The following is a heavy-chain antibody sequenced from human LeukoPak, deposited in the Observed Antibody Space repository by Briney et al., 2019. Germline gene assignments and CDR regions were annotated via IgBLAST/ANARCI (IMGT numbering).Heavy chain of an antibody. Sequence: ASVKVSCKASGYSFTSYYMHWVRQAPGQGLEWMGIINPSGGSTSYAQKFQGRVTMTRDMSTSTVSMELSSLRSEDTAVYYCARGLNGDYGDYWGQGTPVTDTS. V-gene: IGHV1-46*01. D-gene: IGHD4-17*01. J-gene: IGHJ4*02. CDR3: ARGLNGDYGDY. CDR2: INPSGGST. CDR1: GYSFTSYY.